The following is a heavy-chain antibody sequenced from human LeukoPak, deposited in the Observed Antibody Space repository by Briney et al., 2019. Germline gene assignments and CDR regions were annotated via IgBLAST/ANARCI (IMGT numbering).Heavy chain of an antibody. CDR3: ARDRHIAAAVYYYYMDV. CDR1: GYTFTSYI. J-gene: IGHJ6*03. CDR2: INAYNGNT. Sequence: ASVKVSCKASGYTFTSYIISWVRQAPGQGLEWMGWINAYNGNTDYAQRVQGRVTMTTDTSTSTAYMELRSLRSDDTAVYYSARDRHIAAAVYYYYMDVRGKGTPVTVSS. V-gene: IGHV1-18*01. D-gene: IGHD6-13*01.